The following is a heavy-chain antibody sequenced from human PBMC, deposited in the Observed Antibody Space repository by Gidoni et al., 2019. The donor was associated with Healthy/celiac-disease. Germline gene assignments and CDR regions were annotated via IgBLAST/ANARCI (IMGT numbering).Heavy chain of an antibody. D-gene: IGHD6-25*01. CDR1: GGTFSSYP. J-gene: IGHJ3*02. CDR3: ARGGGYNGLGGAFDI. V-gene: IGHV1-69*02. Sequence: QVQLVQSGAAVKKPGSSVKVSCKASGGTFSSYPISWVRQAPGQGLEWMGRIIPILGISNYAQKFQGRVTITADKSTSTAYMGLSSLRSEDTAVYYCARGGGYNGLGGAFDIWGQGTMVTVSS. CDR2: IIPILGIS.